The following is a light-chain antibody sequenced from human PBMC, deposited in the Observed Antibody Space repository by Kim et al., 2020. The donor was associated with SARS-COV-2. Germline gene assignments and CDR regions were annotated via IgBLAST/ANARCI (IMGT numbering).Light chain of an antibody. J-gene: IGLJ3*02. CDR3: QSFDNSLSGWV. CDR1: SSNVGAGFD. V-gene: IGLV1-40*01. Sequence: QRVTISCTGSSSNVGAGFDVLWYQQLPGTAPKLLIFATTSRPSGVPDRFSASKSGTSASLAITGLQPEDEADYYCQSFDNSLSGWVFGGGTKLTVL. CDR2: ATT.